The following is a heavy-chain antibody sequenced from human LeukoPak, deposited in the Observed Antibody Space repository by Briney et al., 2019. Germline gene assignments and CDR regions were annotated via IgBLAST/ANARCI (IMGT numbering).Heavy chain of an antibody. J-gene: IGHJ3*02. CDR3: ARTSSGVIAFDI. V-gene: IGHV3-21*01. CDR1: GFTFSSYS. CDR2: ISSSSSYI. Sequence: GGSLRLSCAASGFTFSSYSMNWVRQAPGKGLEWVSSISSSSSYIYYADSVKGRFTISRDDAKNSLYLQMNSLRAEDTAVYYCARTSSGVIAFDIWGQGTMVTVSS. D-gene: IGHD3-22*01.